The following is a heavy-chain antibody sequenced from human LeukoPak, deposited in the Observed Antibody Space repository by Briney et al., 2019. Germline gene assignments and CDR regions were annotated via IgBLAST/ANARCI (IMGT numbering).Heavy chain of an antibody. Sequence: PGGSLRLSCAVSGFTFSKYWMNWVRQAPGKGLEWVSSISTSSRYIYYKDSVRGRFTISRDDAKNSLYLEMNSLRAEDTAVYYCARADCSSSTCYLRRSWFDPWGQGTLVTVSS. CDR1: GFTFSKYW. J-gene: IGHJ5*02. D-gene: IGHD2-2*01. CDR2: ISTSSRYI. CDR3: ARADCSSSTCYLRRSWFDP. V-gene: IGHV3-21*01.